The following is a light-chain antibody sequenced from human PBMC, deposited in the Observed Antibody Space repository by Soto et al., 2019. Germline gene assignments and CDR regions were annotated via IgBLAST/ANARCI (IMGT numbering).Light chain of an antibody. CDR2: AAS. V-gene: IGKV1-39*01. CDR3: QQSYSTPPWT. J-gene: IGKJ1*01. CDR1: QGIRTD. Sequence: QLTQSPSSLSASVGDRVTITFRASQGIRTDLNWYLQKPGKAPKLLIYAASNLQSGVPSRFSGSGSGTDFTLTISSLQPEDFATYFCQQSYSTPPWTFGQGTKV.